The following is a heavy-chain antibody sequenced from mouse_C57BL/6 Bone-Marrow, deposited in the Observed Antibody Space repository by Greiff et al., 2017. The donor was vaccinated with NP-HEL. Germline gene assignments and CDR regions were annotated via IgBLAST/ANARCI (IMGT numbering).Heavy chain of an antibody. CDR2: IHPNSGST. CDR3: ARSLLLRGAMDY. Sequence: QVQLQQPGAELVKPGASVKLSCKASGYTFTSYWMHWVKQRPGQGLEWIGMIHPNSGSTNYNEKFKSKATLTVDKSSSTAYMQLSSLTSEDSAVYYCARSLLLRGAMDYWGQGTSVTVSS. CDR1: GYTFTSYW. V-gene: IGHV1-64*01. D-gene: IGHD1-1*01. J-gene: IGHJ4*01.